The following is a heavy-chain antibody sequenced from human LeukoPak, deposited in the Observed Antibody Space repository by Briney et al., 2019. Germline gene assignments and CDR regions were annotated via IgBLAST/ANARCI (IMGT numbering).Heavy chain of an antibody. CDR1: GFTFSSYA. Sequence: QPGGSLRLSCAASGFTFSSYAMSWVRQAPGKGLEWVSAISGSDGSTYYADSVKGRFTISRDNSKNTLYLQMNSLRADDTAVYYCAKDHGTTVILHNNWFDPWGRGTLVTVSS. D-gene: IGHD4-17*01. J-gene: IGHJ5*02. CDR2: ISGSDGST. CDR3: AKDHGTTVILHNNWFDP. V-gene: IGHV3-23*01.